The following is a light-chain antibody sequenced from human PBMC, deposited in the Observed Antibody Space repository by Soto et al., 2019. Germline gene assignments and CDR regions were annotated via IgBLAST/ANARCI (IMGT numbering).Light chain of an antibody. CDR2: EVS. V-gene: IGLV2-14*03. Sequence: QSVLTQPASGSGSPGQSIAISCTGTSSDVGAYDYASWYQQHPDKAPKLIIYEVSHRPAGVSNRFSASKYVNTATLTISGLQTEDEADYYCASHTTSNTRVFGTGTKVTVL. CDR1: SSDVGAYDY. CDR3: ASHTTSNTRV. J-gene: IGLJ1*01.